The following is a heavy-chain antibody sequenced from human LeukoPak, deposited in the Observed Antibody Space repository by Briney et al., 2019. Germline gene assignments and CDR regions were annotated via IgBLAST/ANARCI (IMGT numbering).Heavy chain of an antibody. D-gene: IGHD3-10*01. CDR2: INTDGSST. V-gene: IGHV3-74*01. CDR1: GFTFSSYW. J-gene: IGHJ4*02. Sequence: GGSHRLSCAASGFTFSSYWMHWVRQAPGKGLVWVSRINTDGSSTSYADSVKGRFTISRDNAKNTLYLQMNSLRAEDTAVYYCARTVPGYLFAYWGQGTLVTVSS. CDR3: ARTVPGYLFAY.